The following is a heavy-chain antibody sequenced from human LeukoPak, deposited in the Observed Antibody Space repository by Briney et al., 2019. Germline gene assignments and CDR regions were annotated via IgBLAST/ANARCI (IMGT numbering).Heavy chain of an antibody. J-gene: IGHJ4*02. V-gene: IGHV4-39*01. CDR2: IYYSGST. D-gene: IGHD5-24*01. CDR1: GGSISSSSYY. Sequence: PSETLSLTCTVSGGSISSSSYYWGWIRQPPGKGLEWIGSIYYSGSTYYNPSLKSRVTISVDTSKNQFSLKLSSVTAADTAVYYCASGPPKGWLHRTTDDYWGQGTLVTVSS. CDR3: ASGPPKGWLHRTTDDY.